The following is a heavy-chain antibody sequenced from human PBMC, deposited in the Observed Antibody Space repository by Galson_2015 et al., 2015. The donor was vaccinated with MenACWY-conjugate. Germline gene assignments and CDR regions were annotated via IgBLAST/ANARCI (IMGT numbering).Heavy chain of an antibody. CDR2: IYYSGST. V-gene: IGHV4-61*01. CDR1: GGSVSSGSYY. Sequence: LSLTCTVSGGSVSSGSYYWSWIRQPPGKGLEWIGYIYYSGSTNYNPSLKSRVTISVDTSKNQFSLKLSSVTAADTTVYYCARVRIAAAGIDYWGQGTLVTVSS. J-gene: IGHJ4*02. D-gene: IGHD6-13*01. CDR3: ARVRIAAAGIDY.